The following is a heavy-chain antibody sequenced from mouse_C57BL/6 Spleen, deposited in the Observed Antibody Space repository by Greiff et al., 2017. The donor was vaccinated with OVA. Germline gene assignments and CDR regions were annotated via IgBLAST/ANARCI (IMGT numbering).Heavy chain of an antibody. J-gene: IGHJ4*01. Sequence: QVQLQQSGAELVRPGASVTLSCKASGYTFTDYEMHWVKQTPVHGLEWIGAIDPETGGTAYNQKFKGKAILTADKSSSTAYMELRSLTSEDSAVYYCTPGPEFITTVGGAMDYWGQGTSVTVSS. CDR2: IDPETGGT. D-gene: IGHD1-1*01. V-gene: IGHV1-15*01. CDR3: TPGPEFITTVGGAMDY. CDR1: GYTFTDYE.